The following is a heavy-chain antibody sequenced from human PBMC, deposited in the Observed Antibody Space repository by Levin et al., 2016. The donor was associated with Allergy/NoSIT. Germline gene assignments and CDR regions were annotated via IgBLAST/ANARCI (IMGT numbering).Heavy chain of an antibody. CDR3: TTLGGYCAANCYPRPY. Sequence: VRQAPGKGLEWVAVISHDGRTRYYADSVRGRFTISRDDSQNTVYLQMNTLRLDDTAVFYCTTLGGYCAANCYPRPYWGQGTLVTVSS. J-gene: IGHJ4*02. V-gene: IGHV3-33*05. CDR2: ISHDGRTR. D-gene: IGHD2-21*01.